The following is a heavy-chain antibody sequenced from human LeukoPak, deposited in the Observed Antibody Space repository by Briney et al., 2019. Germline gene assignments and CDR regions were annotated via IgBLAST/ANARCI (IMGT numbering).Heavy chain of an antibody. CDR1: GGTFSSYA. CDR2: IIPIFGTA. CDR3: ARGYDSSGYLYYYYYGMDV. J-gene: IGHJ6*02. D-gene: IGHD3-22*01. Sequence: GASVKVSYKASGGTFSSYAISWVRQAPGQGLEWMGGIIPIFGTANYAQKFQGRVTITADESTSTAYMELSSLRSEDTAVYYCARGYDSSGYLYYYYYGMDVWGQGTTVTVSS. V-gene: IGHV1-69*13.